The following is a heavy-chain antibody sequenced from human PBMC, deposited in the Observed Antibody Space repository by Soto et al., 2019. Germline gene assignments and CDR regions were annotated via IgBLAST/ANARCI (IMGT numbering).Heavy chain of an antibody. CDR3: ARDGDYAQR. V-gene: IGHV1-69*08. J-gene: IGHJ4*02. CDR1: GGTFSSYT. D-gene: IGHD4-17*01. Sequence: QVQLVQSGAEGKKPGSSVKVSGKASGGTFSSYTISWLRQAPGQGLEWMGRIIPILGIANYAQKSQGRVTITADKSTSTAYMELSSLRSEDTAVYYCARDGDYAQRWGQGTLVTVSS. CDR2: IIPILGIA.